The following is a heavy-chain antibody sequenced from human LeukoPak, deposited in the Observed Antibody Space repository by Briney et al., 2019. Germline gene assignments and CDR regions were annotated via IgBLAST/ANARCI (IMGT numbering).Heavy chain of an antibody. J-gene: IGHJ5*02. Sequence: PGRSLRLSCAASGFTFSSYAMHWVRQAPGKGLEWVAVISYDGSNKYYADSVKGRFTISRDNSKNTLYLQMNSLRAEDTAVYYCARDANYYYDRNPNWFDPWGQGTLVTVSS. D-gene: IGHD3-22*01. CDR2: ISYDGSNK. CDR3: ARDANYYYDRNPNWFDP. V-gene: IGHV3-30-3*01. CDR1: GFTFSSYA.